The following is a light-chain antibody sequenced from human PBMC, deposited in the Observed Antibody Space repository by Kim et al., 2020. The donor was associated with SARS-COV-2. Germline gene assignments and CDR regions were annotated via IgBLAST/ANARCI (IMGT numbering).Light chain of an antibody. CDR2: GKN. CDR3: NSRDSNGNVV. J-gene: IGLJ2*01. V-gene: IGLV3-19*01. CDR1: SLRSYY. Sequence: ALGQTVRIKCQGDSLRSYYATWYQQKPGQAPILVIYGKNNRPSGIPDRFSGSSSGNTASLTITGTQAGDEADYYCNSRDSNGNVVFGGGTQLTVL.